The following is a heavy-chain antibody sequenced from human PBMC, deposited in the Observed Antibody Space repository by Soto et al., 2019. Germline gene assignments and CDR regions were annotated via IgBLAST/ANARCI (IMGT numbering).Heavy chain of an antibody. V-gene: IGHV3-15*01. CDR1: GFTFSNAW. J-gene: IGHJ4*02. CDR3: TTDPTAPSTPYDFWSGYSDTDY. Sequence: EVQLVESGGGLVKPGGSLRLSCAASGFTFSNAWMSWVRQAPGKGLEWVGRIKSKTDGGTTDYAAPVKGRFTISRDDSKNTLYLQMNSLKTEDTAVYYCTTDPTAPSTPYDFWSGYSDTDYWGQGTLVTVSS. CDR2: IKSKTDGGTT. D-gene: IGHD3-3*01.